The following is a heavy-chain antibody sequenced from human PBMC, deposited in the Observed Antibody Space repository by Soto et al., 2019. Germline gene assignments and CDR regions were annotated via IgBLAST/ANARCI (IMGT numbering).Heavy chain of an antibody. D-gene: IGHD2-2*01. CDR1: GYTFTSYG. V-gene: IGHV1-18*01. CDR2: ISAYNGNT. J-gene: IGHJ5*02. Sequence: ASVKVSCKASGYTFTSYGISWVRQAPGQGLEWMGWISAYNGNTNYAQKLQGRVTMTTDTSTSTAYMELRSLRSDVTAVYYCARDYIVLVPAADNWFDPWGQGTLVTVSS. CDR3: ARDYIVLVPAADNWFDP.